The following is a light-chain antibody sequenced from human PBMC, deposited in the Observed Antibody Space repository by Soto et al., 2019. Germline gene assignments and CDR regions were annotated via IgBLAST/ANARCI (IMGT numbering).Light chain of an antibody. J-gene: IGLJ2*01. CDR1: SSDVGSYNL. CDR3: CSYAGSSTYVV. CDR2: EVS. Sequence: QSALTQPASVSGSRGQSITISCTGTSSDVGSYNLVSWYQQHPGKAPKLMIYEVSKRPSGVSNRFSGSKSGNTASLTISGLQAEDEADYYCCSYAGSSTYVVFGGGTKLTVL. V-gene: IGLV2-23*02.